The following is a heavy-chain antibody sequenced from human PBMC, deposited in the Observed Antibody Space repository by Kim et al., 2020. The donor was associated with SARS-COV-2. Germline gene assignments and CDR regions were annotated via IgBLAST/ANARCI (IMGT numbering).Heavy chain of an antibody. V-gene: IGHV4-4*02. CDR1: GGSISSSNW. J-gene: IGHJ3*02. CDR2: IYHSGST. D-gene: IGHD6-19*01. CDR3: ARDLSGFGYSSGRDAFDI. Sequence: SETLSLTCAVSGGSISSSNWWSWVRQPPGKGLEWIGEIYHSGSTNYNPSLKSRVTISVDKSKNQFSLKLSSVTAADTAVYYCARDLSGFGYSSGRDAFDIWGQGTMVTVSS.